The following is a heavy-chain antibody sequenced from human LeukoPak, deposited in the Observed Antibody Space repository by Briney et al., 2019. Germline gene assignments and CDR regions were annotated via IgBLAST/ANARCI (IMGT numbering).Heavy chain of an antibody. Sequence: ASVKVSCKASGGTFSSYAISWVRQAPGQGLEWMGGIIPIFGTANYAQKFQGRVTITADESTSTAYMELSSLRSEDTAVYYCARDQITMIVVHYYYGMDVWGQGTTVTVSS. D-gene: IGHD3-22*01. CDR1: GGTFSSYA. CDR2: IIPIFGTA. V-gene: IGHV1-69*13. J-gene: IGHJ6*02. CDR3: ARDQITMIVVHYYYGMDV.